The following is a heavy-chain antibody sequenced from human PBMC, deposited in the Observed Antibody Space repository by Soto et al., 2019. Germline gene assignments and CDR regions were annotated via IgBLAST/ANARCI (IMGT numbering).Heavy chain of an antibody. CDR2: IGIAGDT. CDR1: GFTFSSYD. D-gene: IGHD2-15*01. V-gene: IGHV3-13*01. Sequence: GGSLRLSCAASGFTFSSYDMHLFRQFTGKGLEWVSAIGIAGDTYYVGSVKGRFTISRENAKNSLSLQMDSLRAEDTAVYYCARGTYCSGGRCYPHNWFDPWGQGTLVTVSS. CDR3: ARGTYCSGGRCYPHNWFDP. J-gene: IGHJ5*02.